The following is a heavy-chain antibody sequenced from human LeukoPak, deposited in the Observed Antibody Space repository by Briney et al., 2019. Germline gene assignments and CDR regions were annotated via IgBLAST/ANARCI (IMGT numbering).Heavy chain of an antibody. D-gene: IGHD6-25*01. V-gene: IGHV3-23*01. J-gene: IGHJ6*02. CDR3: AKDINSSGDYYYYGMDV. CDR2: ISGSGGST. Sequence: GGSLRLSCAASGFTFSSYAMSWVRQAPGKGLEWVSAISGSGGSTYYADSVKGRFTISRVNSKNTLYLQMNSLRAEDTAVYYCAKDINSSGDYYYYGMDVWGQGTTVTVSS. CDR1: GFTFSSYA.